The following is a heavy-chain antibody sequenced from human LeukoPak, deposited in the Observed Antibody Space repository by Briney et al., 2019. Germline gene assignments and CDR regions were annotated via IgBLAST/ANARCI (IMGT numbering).Heavy chain of an antibody. CDR1: GFTFSSFA. V-gene: IGHV3-23*01. J-gene: IGHJ6*03. CDR3: AKYRVAARIDYVDV. Sequence: GGSLRLSCVASGFTFSSFAMSWVRQAPGKGLEWASSMSGSGYGTYYADSAKGRFTISRDNSKNTLYLQMNSLRAEDTAVYYCAKYRVAARIDYVDVWGKGTTVTVSS. CDR2: MSGSGYGT. D-gene: IGHD6-6*01.